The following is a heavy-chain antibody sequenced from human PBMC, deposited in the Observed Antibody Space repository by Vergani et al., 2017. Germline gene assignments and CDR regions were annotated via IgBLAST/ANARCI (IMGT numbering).Heavy chain of an antibody. CDR3: ARGPDRVVVPAAIYYYCGMDV. Sequence: QVQLQESGPGLVKPSETLSLTCTVSGGSISSYYWSWIRQPPGKGLEWIGYIYYSGSTNYNPSLKSRVTISVDTSKNQFSLKLSSVTAADTAVYYCARGPDRVVVPAAIYYYCGMDVWGQETTVTVSS. CDR2: IYYSGST. CDR1: GGSISSYY. V-gene: IGHV4-59*01. D-gene: IGHD2-2*01. J-gene: IGHJ6*02.